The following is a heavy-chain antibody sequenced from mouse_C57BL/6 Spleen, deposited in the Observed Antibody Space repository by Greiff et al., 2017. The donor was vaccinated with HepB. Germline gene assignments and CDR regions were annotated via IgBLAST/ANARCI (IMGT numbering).Heavy chain of an antibody. Sequence: VQLQQSGAELARPGASVKLSCKASGYTFTSYGISWVKQRTGQGLEWIGEIYPRSGNTYYNEKFKGKATLTADKSSSTAYMELRSLTSEDSAVYFCARMGLYYYSNYVCFDYWGQGTTLTVSS. CDR3: ARMGLYYYSNYVCFDY. D-gene: IGHD2-5*01. J-gene: IGHJ2*01. V-gene: IGHV1-81*01. CDR2: IYPRSGNT. CDR1: GYTFTSYG.